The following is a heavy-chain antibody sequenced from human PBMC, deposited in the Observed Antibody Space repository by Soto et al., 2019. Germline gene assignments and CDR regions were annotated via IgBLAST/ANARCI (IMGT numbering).Heavy chain of an antibody. Sequence: LVESGGGVAQPGRSLRLSCAMSGFSFGPSGMHWVRQAPGKGLEWVAIIWNDGSTTYYADSVRDRFTISRDNSKNTLYLQMNSLRDEDTAVYYCARDGSHYDVDYWGQGTLVTVSS. CDR2: IWNDGSTT. D-gene: IGHD4-4*01. CDR1: GFSFGPSG. J-gene: IGHJ4*02. CDR3: ARDGSHYDVDY. V-gene: IGHV3-33*01.